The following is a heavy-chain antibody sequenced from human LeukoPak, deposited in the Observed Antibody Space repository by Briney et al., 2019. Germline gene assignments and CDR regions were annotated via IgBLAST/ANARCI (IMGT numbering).Heavy chain of an antibody. CDR1: GFTFSSYA. J-gene: IGHJ4*02. CDR3: ARDRADY. V-gene: IGHV3-30-3*01. D-gene: IGHD3-10*01. Sequence: GGSLRLSCAASGFTFSSYAMHWVRQAPGKGLEWVAVISYDGSNKYYADSVKGRFTISRDNSKNTLYLQMNSLRAEDTAVCYCARDRADYWGQGTLVTVSS. CDR2: ISYDGSNK.